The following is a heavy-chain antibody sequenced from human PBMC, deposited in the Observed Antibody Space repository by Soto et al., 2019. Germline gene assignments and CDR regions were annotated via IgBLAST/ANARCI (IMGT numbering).Heavy chain of an antibody. D-gene: IGHD1-1*01. CDR3: ARPFPDNTYYYYGMDV. V-gene: IGHV3-23*01. CDR1: GFTFSSYA. Sequence: PGGSLRLSCAACGFTFSSYAMSWVRQAPGKGLEWVSTISRSGDTTYYADSVKGRFTVSRDNSKNALYLQLNSLRAEDTAVYYCARPFPDNTYYYYGMDVWGQGTTVTVSS. CDR2: ISRSGDTT. J-gene: IGHJ6*02.